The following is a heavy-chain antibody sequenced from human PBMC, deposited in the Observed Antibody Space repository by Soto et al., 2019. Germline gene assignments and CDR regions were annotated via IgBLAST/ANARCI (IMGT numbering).Heavy chain of an antibody. CDR3: ARTTYVRGNYYFFDP. V-gene: IGHV4-4*07. Sequence: SGTLSLTCSVSCASIWGYVWSWVRQPSGQGLEWIGHIYIRGTTRYNPSLEGRVTLSLDTSKNQVSLVVTYVTAADTAVYYCARTTYVRGNYYFFDPWGPGTLVTVSS. CDR1: CASIWGYV. D-gene: IGHD3-22*01. J-gene: IGHJ5*02. CDR2: IYIRGTT.